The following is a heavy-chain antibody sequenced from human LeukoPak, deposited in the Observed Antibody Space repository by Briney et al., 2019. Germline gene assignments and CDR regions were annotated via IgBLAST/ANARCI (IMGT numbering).Heavy chain of an antibody. V-gene: IGHV4-4*07. Sequence: PSETLSLTCTVSGGSISSYYWSWIRQPAGKGLEWIGRIYTSGSTNYNPSLKSRVTMSVDTSKNQFSLKLSSVTAADTAVYYCARGRYDFWSGYYPKTNWFDPWGQGTLVTVSS. CDR1: GGSISSYY. D-gene: IGHD3-3*01. CDR3: ARGRYDFWSGYYPKTNWFDP. J-gene: IGHJ5*02. CDR2: IYTSGST.